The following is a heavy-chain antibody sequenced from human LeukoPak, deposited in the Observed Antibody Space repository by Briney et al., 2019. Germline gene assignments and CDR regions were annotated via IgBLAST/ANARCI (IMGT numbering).Heavy chain of an antibody. Sequence: SETLSLTCAVYGGSFSGYYWSWIRQPPGKGLEWIGEINYSGSTNYNPSLKSRVTISVDTSKNQFSLKLSSVTAADTAVYYCAASSSWYYYYYMDVWGKGTTVTISS. D-gene: IGHD6-13*01. J-gene: IGHJ6*03. CDR1: GGSFSGYY. V-gene: IGHV4-34*01. CDR2: INYSGST. CDR3: AASSSWYYYYYMDV.